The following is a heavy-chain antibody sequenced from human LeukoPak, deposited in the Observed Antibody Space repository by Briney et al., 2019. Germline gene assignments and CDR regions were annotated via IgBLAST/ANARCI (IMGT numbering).Heavy chain of an antibody. V-gene: IGHV3-15*01. CDR1: GFTFSSYW. CDR3: ACGWYFDI. Sequence: GGSLRLSCAASGFTFSSYWMSWVRQAPGKGLEWVGRIKSKVDGGTIDYAAPVKGRFTISRDDSKNTLFLQMNSLKTEDTAVYFCACGWYFDIWGQGTLVTVSS. D-gene: IGHD1-26*01. J-gene: IGHJ4*02. CDR2: IKSKVDGGTI.